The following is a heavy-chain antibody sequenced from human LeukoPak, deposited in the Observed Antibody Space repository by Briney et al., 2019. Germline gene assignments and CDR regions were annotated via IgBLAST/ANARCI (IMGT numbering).Heavy chain of an antibody. Sequence: GGSLRLSCAASGFTFDDYAMHWVRQAPGKGLEWVSGISWNGGVIGYAGPVKGRFTISRDNAKNSLYLQMDSLRADDTAFYYCTKGSQSTGGRFDPWGQGTLVIVSS. J-gene: IGHJ5*02. CDR3: TKGSQSTGGRFDP. CDR2: ISWNGGVI. D-gene: IGHD1-1*01. CDR1: GFTFDDYA. V-gene: IGHV3-9*01.